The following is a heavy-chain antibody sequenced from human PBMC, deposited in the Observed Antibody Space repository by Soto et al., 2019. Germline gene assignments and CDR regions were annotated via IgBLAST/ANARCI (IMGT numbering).Heavy chain of an antibody. CDR3: ARDQYCSVSTCVGYPDV. Sequence: HVQLLQSGAEVKKPGSSVKVSCHASGDTFSTHTITWVRQAPGQGLEWVGRIIPLLGMTDYAQRFQGRITLTADKSTSTAYVVLSGLRPEDTALYYCARDQYCSVSTCVGYPDVWGTGTAVTVSS. CDR2: IIPLLGMT. V-gene: IGHV1-69*08. J-gene: IGHJ6*03. D-gene: IGHD2-15*01. CDR1: GDTFSTHT.